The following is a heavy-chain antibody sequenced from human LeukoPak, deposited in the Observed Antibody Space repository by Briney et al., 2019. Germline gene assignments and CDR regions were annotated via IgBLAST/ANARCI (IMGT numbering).Heavy chain of an antibody. CDR3: ARDGTSGYDLGALDY. CDR2: IYYSGST. CDR1: GGSISSYY. Sequence: TSETLSLTCTVSGGSISSYYWSWIRQPPGKGLEWIGYIYYSGSTNYNPSLKSRVTISVDTSKNQFSLKLSSVTAADTAVYYCARDGTSGYDLGALDYWGQGTLVTVSS. J-gene: IGHJ4*02. V-gene: IGHV4-59*01. D-gene: IGHD5-12*01.